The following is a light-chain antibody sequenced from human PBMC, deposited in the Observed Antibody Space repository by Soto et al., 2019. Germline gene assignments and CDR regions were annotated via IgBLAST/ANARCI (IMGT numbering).Light chain of an antibody. CDR3: QQYNSYSGT. V-gene: IGKV1-5*03. Sequence: DIQLTQSPSFLSASVGDRVTITCRASQSISDWLAWYQQKPGKAPKLLIYKASGLESGVPSRFSGSGSGTEFTLTISNLQPDDFATYYCQQYNSYSGTFGQGTKVDI. CDR2: KAS. CDR1: QSISDW. J-gene: IGKJ1*01.